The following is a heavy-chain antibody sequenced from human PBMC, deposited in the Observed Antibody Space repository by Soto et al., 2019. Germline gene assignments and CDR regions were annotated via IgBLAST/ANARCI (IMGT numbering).Heavy chain of an antibody. V-gene: IGHV4-4*07. CDR2: IYTSGIT. D-gene: IGHD6-25*01. CDR3: ARRLEADGDDFDR. Sequence: SETLCLTCTFSVGSISSYYGSLILQPSGNGLEWIGRIYTSGITNYNPALNSRVTMSVDTSKNQFSLKLSSVTAADTAVYYWARRLEADGDDFDRWGPGPRVNV. J-gene: IGHJ3*02. CDR1: VGSISSYY.